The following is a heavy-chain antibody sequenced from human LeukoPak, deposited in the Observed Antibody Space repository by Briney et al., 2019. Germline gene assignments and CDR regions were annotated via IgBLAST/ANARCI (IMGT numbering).Heavy chain of an antibody. CDR3: ASCYSGGPYYSYYMDV. J-gene: IGHJ6*03. CDR1: GGSISSNY. CDR2: IYYSGST. Sequence: SETLSLTCTVSGGSISSNYWSWIRQPPRKGLEWSGYIYYSGSTNYNPSHKSRVTISVDTSKNQFSLKLSSVTAADTAVYYCASCYSGGPYYSYYMDVWGKGTTVTVSS. D-gene: IGHD2-15*01. V-gene: IGHV4-59*01.